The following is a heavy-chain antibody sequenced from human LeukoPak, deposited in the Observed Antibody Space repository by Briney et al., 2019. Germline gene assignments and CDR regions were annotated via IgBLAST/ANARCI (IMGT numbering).Heavy chain of an antibody. CDR3: AKVHYDSRGYDDFQH. J-gene: IGHJ1*01. CDR2: ISFVGSTK. V-gene: IGHV3-30*18. D-gene: IGHD3-22*01. Sequence: PGGSLTLSCAASAFTFSSYGMHWVRQAPGKGLEWVAVISFVGSTKYYADSVRGRFTISRDNSKNTLYLQMSRLRTEDTAVYYCAKVHYDSRGYDDFQHWGQGTLVTISS. CDR1: AFTFSSYG.